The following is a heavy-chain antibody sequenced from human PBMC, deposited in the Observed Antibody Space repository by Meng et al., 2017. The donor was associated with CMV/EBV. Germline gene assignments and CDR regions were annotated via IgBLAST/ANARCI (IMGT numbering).Heavy chain of an antibody. J-gene: IGHJ4*02. V-gene: IGHV3-48*03. D-gene: IGHD3-10*01. Sequence: GESLKISCAASGFTFSTYEMNWVRQAPGKRLEWLSYITSGGNSKFYADSVKGRFTISRDNAKNSLYLQMTSLSAEDTAIYYCATQGRSLRPGYWGQGTLVTVSS. CDR3: ATQGRSLRPGY. CDR2: ITSGGNSK. CDR1: GFTFSTYE.